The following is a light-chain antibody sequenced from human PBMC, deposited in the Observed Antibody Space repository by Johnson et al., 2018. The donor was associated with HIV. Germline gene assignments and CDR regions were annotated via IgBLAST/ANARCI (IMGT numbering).Light chain of an antibody. CDR2: DNN. J-gene: IGLJ1*01. V-gene: IGLV1-51*01. Sequence: QSVLTQPPSVSAAPGQKVTISCSGSSSNIGNNYVSWYQQLPGTAPKLLIYDNNKRPSGIPDRFSGSKSATSATLPITGLQTGDEADYYCGAWDSSLSASYVFGTGTKVTVL. CDR1: SSNIGNNY. CDR3: GAWDSSLSASYV.